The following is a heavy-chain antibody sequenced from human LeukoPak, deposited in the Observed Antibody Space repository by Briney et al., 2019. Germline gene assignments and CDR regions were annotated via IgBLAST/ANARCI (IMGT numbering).Heavy chain of an antibody. CDR1: GFTFSNYN. CDR2: ISTSSSAI. CDR3: ARSPDGYSYGYLY. J-gene: IGHJ4*02. D-gene: IGHD5-18*01. V-gene: IGHV3-48*04. Sequence: GGSLRLSCAASGFTFSNYNINWVRQAPGKGLEWVSYISTSSSAIYYADSVKGRFTISRDNAKNSLYLQMNSLRAEDTAVYYCARSPDGYSYGYLYWGQGTLVTVSS.